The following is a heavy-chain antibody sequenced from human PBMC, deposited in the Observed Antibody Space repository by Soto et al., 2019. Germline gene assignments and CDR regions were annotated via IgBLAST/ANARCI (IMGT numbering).Heavy chain of an antibody. D-gene: IGHD3-22*01. V-gene: IGHV4-59*01. CDR3: ATQRGDYYDSSGYRSSNWFDP. J-gene: IGHJ5*02. CDR2: IYYSGST. Sequence: SETLSLTCTVSGGSISSYYWSWIRQPPGKGLEWIGYIYYSGSTNYNPSLKSRVTISVDTSKNQFSLKLSSVTAADTAVYYCATQRGDYYDSSGYRSSNWFDPWGQGTLVTVS. CDR1: GGSISSYY.